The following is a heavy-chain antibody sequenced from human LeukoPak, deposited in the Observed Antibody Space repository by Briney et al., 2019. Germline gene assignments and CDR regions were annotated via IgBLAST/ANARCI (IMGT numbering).Heavy chain of an antibody. D-gene: IGHD1-14*01. CDR2: INQGGSDK. CDR1: GFTSSVHF. V-gene: IGHV3-7*01. CDR3: TRDRSRAEDD. Sequence: PGGSLRLSCAASGFTSSVHFMSGVRQGPGKGLGWVANINQGGSDKYYVDSVKGRFTISRDNANNLLYLQMNSQRGEETAVYYCTRDRSRAEDDWGQGTLVTVS. J-gene: IGHJ4*02.